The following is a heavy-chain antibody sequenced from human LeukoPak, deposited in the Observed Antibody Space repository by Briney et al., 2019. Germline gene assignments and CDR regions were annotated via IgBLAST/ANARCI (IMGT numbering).Heavy chain of an antibody. CDR1: GYTFTRYY. D-gene: IGHD5-12*01. J-gene: IGHJ5*02. V-gene: IGHV1-2*02. Sequence: ASVKVSCKASGYTFTRYYMHWVRQAPGQGLEWMGWINPNSGGTNYAQKFQGRVTMTRDTSISTAYMELSRLRSDDTAVYYCARVLGYSGYENRPFDPWGQGTLVTVSS. CDR2: INPNSGGT. CDR3: ARVLGYSGYENRPFDP.